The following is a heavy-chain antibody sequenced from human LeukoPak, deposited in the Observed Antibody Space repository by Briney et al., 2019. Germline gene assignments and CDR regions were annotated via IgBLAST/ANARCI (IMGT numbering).Heavy chain of an antibody. Sequence: PSETLSLTCTVSRGSISSNHWSWIRQPPGKGLEWIGYIYDSGSTKYNPSLKSRVTMSVTTSKNQFSLRVTSVTAADTAVYYCARHVPGPYYFDYWGRGTLVTVSS. D-gene: IGHD1-14*01. CDR3: ARHVPGPYYFDY. V-gene: IGHV4-59*08. CDR1: RGSISSNH. J-gene: IGHJ4*02. CDR2: IYDSGST.